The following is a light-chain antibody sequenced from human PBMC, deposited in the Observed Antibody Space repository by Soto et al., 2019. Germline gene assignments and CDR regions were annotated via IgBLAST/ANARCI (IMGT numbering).Light chain of an antibody. Sequence: DIQMTQSPSSLSASVGDRVTITCRASQDINSYLAWFQQKPGIAPKSLIYGASNLQSGVPSKFSGSRSGTDFTLTISSLQPEDIATYYCQQYKSHPLTFGGGTKVEIK. CDR3: QQYKSHPLT. V-gene: IGKV1-16*02. CDR2: GAS. J-gene: IGKJ4*01. CDR1: QDINSY.